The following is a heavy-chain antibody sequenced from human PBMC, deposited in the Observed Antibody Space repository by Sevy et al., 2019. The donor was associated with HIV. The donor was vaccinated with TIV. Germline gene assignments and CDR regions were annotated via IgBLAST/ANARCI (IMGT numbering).Heavy chain of an antibody. J-gene: IGHJ5*02. CDR2: IKSRHDGGTI. V-gene: IGHV3-15*01. CDR3: TKGIVGATWDWYDP. D-gene: IGHD1-26*01. Sequence: GGSLRLSCAASGFTFKEAWMSWVRQAPGKGLEWVGRIKSRHDGGTIDYAAPVKGRFTISSDDSTDMLYLQMDRLTSEDTAVYYCTKGIVGATWDWYDPWGQGTLVTVSS. CDR1: GFTFKEAW.